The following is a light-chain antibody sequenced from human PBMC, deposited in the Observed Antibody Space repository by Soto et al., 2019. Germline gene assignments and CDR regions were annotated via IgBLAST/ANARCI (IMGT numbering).Light chain of an antibody. CDR2: KAS. CDR3: QHYNSYSEA. CDR1: QTISSW. V-gene: IGKV1-5*03. Sequence: EIQMTQAPSTLSGSVVERVTITCLASQTISSWLAWYQQKPGKAPKLLIYKASTLKSGVPSRFSGSGSGTEFTLTISSLQPDDFATYYCQHYNSYSEAFGQGTKVDIK. J-gene: IGKJ1*01.